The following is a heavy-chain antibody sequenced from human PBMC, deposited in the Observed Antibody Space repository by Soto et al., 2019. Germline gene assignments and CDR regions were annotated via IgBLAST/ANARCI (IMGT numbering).Heavy chain of an antibody. V-gene: IGHV1-69*13. D-gene: IGHD3-16*01. CDR3: ARDVPLNYYDGTYSYYAMDV. Sequence: GASVKVSCKASGGTVSSHAIIWVRQAPAQGLEWMGGIIPFFKATNYAQKFQGRVTITADDSTSTAYMDLYSLRSEDTAVYYCARDVPLNYYDGTYSYYAMDVWGQGTTVTVSS. CDR1: GGTVSSHA. J-gene: IGHJ6*02. CDR2: IIPFFKAT.